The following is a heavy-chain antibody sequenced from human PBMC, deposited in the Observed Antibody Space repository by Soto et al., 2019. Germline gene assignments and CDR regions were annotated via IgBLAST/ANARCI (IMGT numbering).Heavy chain of an antibody. CDR2: INWNGGST. V-gene: IGHV3-20*01. CDR3: ARRRYCSSTSCPEPEHDAFDI. D-gene: IGHD2-2*01. Sequence: GGSLRLSCAASGFTFDDYGMSWVRQAPGKGLEWVSGINWNGGSTGYADSVKGRFTISRDNAKNSLYLQMNSLRAEDTALYHCARRRYCSSTSCPEPEHDAFDIWGQGTMVTVSS. J-gene: IGHJ3*02. CDR1: GFTFDDYG.